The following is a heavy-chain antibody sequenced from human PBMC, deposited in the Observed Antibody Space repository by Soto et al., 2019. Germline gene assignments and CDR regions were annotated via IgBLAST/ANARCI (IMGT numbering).Heavy chain of an antibody. V-gene: IGHV4-4*07. CDR3: ARDNTDFWSAYYYGMDV. CDR1: GGFISSYY. Sequence: QVQLQESGPGLVKPSETLSLTCIVSGGFISSYYWSWIRQPAGKGLEWIGRIYTSGNMSYNPSLKSRVTMSLDTSKRQFSLKLTSVTAADTAVYYCARDNTDFWSAYYYGMDVWGQGTTVTVSS. J-gene: IGHJ6*02. D-gene: IGHD3-3*01. CDR2: IYTSGNM.